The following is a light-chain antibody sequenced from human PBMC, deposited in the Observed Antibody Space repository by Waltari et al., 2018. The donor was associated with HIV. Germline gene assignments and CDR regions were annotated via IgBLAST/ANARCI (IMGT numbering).Light chain of an antibody. CDR2: EAS. CDR1: RDIGRS. CDR3: QQFHSYPLT. Sequence: AIQFTQSPSSLSASVGARVCVTCRTSRDIGRSLAWFQQKPGKPPNLLIYEASKIESGVPSRFSGSGSGTDFSLNISDLQPEDFATYFCQQFHSYPLTFGGGTKVEIK. J-gene: IGKJ4*01. V-gene: IGKV1-13*02.